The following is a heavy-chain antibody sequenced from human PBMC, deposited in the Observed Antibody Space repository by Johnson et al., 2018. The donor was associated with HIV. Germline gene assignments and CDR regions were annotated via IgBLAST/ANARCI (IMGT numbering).Heavy chain of an antibody. J-gene: IGHJ3*02. CDR3: ARAPGFSRAFYI. CDR2: IYSGGDT. Sequence: VQLVESGGGLVQPGGSLRLSCAVSGFTVSSNYITWVRQAPGKGLEWISVIYSGGDTYYADSVKGRFTISRDDSKNTLYLQMNRLTAEDTAGYYCARAPGFSRAFYIWGQGTMVTVSS. V-gene: IGHV3-66*01. D-gene: IGHD3-10*01. CDR1: GFTVSSNY.